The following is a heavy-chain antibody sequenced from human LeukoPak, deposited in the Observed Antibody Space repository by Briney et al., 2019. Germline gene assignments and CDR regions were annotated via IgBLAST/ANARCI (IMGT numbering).Heavy chain of an antibody. Sequence: SETLSLTCTVSGGSISSYYWSWIRQPPGKGLEWIGYIYYSESTNYNPSLKSRVTISVDTSKNQFSLKLSSVTAADTAVYYCARHRTDTAMETNYFDYWGQGTLVTVSS. D-gene: IGHD5-18*01. CDR1: GGSISSYY. V-gene: IGHV4-59*08. CDR2: IYYSEST. CDR3: ARHRTDTAMETNYFDY. J-gene: IGHJ4*02.